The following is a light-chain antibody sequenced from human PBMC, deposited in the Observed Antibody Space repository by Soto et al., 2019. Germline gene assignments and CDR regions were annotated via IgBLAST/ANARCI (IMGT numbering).Light chain of an antibody. CDR2: DVS. J-gene: IGLJ1*01. CDR3: FSYTTSSTYV. Sequence: QSVLTQPAPLSGSPGQSITISCTGTRSEVGAYNYVSWYQQLPGKAPKLMIYDVSNRPSGVSNRFSGSKSGNTASLTISGLQAEDETDYYCFSYTTSSTYVFGTGTKVTVL. CDR1: RSEVGAYNY. V-gene: IGLV2-14*03.